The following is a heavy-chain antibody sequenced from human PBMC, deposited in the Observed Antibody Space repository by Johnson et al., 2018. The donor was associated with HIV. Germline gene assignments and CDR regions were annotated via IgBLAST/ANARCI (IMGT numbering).Heavy chain of an antibody. J-gene: IGHJ3*02. CDR1: GFTFSSYA. D-gene: IGHD1-20*01. CDR2: ISYNGRNK. Sequence: QVQLVESGGGVVQPGRSLRLSCAASGFTFSSYAMHWVRQAPGKGLEWVALISYNGRNKNYADSVQGRFTISRDNSKNTLDLQMDNLRPDDTAVYFCAVITGVWGYAFDIWGQGTMVTVSS. CDR3: AVITGVWGYAFDI. V-gene: IGHV3-30*04.